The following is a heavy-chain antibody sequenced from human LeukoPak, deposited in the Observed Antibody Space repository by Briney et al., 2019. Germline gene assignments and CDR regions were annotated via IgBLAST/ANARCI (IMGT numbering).Heavy chain of an antibody. D-gene: IGHD3/OR15-3a*01. CDR2: IIPIFGTA. CDR3: ARGPGLGYYSYYMAV. J-gene: IGHJ6*03. V-gene: IGHV1-69*01. Sequence: GSSVKVSCKASRGTFSSYAISWVRQSPGQGLEWMGGIIPIFGTANYAQKFQGRVTITADESTSTAYMELSSLRSEDTAVYYCARGPGLGYYSYYMAVWGKGTTVTVSS. CDR1: RGTFSSYA.